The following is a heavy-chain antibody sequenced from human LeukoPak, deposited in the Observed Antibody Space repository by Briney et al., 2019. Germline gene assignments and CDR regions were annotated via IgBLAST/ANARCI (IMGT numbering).Heavy chain of an antibody. D-gene: IGHD2-21*02. J-gene: IGHJ4*02. CDR1: GGSFSSYY. Sequence: PSETLSLICTVSGGSFSSYYWSWIRQPAGKGLEWIGRIYNSGNTNYNPSLKSRVTMSVDTSKNQFSLKLISVTAADTAVYYCARGPYCGGDCYFDYWGQGTLVTVSS. CDR3: ARGPYCGGDCYFDY. CDR2: IYNSGNT. V-gene: IGHV4-4*07.